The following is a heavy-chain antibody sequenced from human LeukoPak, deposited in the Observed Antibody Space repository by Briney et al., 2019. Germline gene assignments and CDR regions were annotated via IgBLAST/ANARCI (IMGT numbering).Heavy chain of an antibody. CDR3: ARRGIGQSLDY. D-gene: IGHD1-26*01. CDR1: GGSFSGYY. J-gene: IGHJ4*02. CDR2: INHSGST. Sequence: SETLSLTCAVYGGSFSGYYWSWNRQPPGKGLEWIGEINHSGSTNYNPSLKSRVTISVDTSKNQFSLKLSSVTAADTAVYYCARRGIGQSLDYWGQGTLVTVCS. V-gene: IGHV4-34*01.